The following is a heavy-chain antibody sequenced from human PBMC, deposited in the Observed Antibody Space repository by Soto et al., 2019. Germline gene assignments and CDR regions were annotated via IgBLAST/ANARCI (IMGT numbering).Heavy chain of an antibody. Sequence: QVQLVESGGGVVQPGRSLRLSCAASGFTFSSYAMHWVRQAPGKGLEWVAVISYDGSNKYYADSVKGRFTISRDNSKNTLYLQMNSLRAEDTAVYYCARGSGYYYVDYWGQGTLVTVSS. CDR1: GFTFSSYA. D-gene: IGHD3-22*01. V-gene: IGHV3-30-3*01. CDR3: ARGSGYYYVDY. J-gene: IGHJ4*02. CDR2: ISYDGSNK.